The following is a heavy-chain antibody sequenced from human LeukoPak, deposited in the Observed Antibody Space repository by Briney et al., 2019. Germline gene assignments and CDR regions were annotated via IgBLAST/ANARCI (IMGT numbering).Heavy chain of an antibody. J-gene: IGHJ5*02. CDR2: IIPIFGTA. CDR1: GGTFSSYA. V-gene: IGHV1-69*05. D-gene: IGHD2-2*01. Sequence: VASVKVSCKASGGTFSSYAISWVRQAPGQGLEWMGRIIPIFGTANYAQKFQGRVTITTDESTSTAYMELSSLRSEDTAVYYCARVARYCSSTSCSFSPRFDPWGQGTLVTVSS. CDR3: ARVARYCSSTSCSFSPRFDP.